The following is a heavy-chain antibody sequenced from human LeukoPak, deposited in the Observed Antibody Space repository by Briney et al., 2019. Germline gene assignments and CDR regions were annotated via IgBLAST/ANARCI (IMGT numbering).Heavy chain of an antibody. CDR1: GFTFDDYA. CDR2: ISSSSSYI. J-gene: IGHJ4*02. CDR3: ARTRGYSYGLDY. D-gene: IGHD5-18*01. V-gene: IGHV3-21*01. Sequence: GSLRLSCAASGFTFDDYAMHWVRQAPGKGLEWVSSISSSSSYIYYADSVKGRFTISRDNAKNSLYLQMNSLRAEDTAVYYCARTRGYSYGLDYWGQGTLVTVSS.